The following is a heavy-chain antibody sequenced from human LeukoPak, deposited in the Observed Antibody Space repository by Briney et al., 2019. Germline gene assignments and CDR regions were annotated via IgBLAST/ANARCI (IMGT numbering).Heavy chain of an antibody. V-gene: IGHV4-39*01. Sequence: SETLSLTCTVSGGSISSSSYYWGWIRQPPGKGLEWIGSIYYSGSTYYNPSLKSRVTISVDTSKNQFSLKLSSVTAADTAVYYCARQPSPFLKWLFSTGNWFDPWGQGTLVTVSS. J-gene: IGHJ5*02. CDR1: GGSISSSSYY. D-gene: IGHD3-3*02. CDR2: IYYSGST. CDR3: ARQPSPFLKWLFSTGNWFDP.